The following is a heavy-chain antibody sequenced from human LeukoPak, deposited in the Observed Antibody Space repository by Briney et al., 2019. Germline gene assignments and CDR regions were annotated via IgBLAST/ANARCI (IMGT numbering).Heavy chain of an antibody. D-gene: IGHD2-15*01. J-gene: IGHJ1*01. CDR1: GYTFSNYY. CDR3: ARSPSVGCSFGRCYRDAEYFQH. CDR2: INFSANTT. V-gene: IGHV1-46*01. Sequence: ASVKVSCKASGYTFSNYYIHWVRQAPGQGLEWMGIINFSANTTAYAQKFQGRVTMTRDTSTSTVYMELSSLRSEDAAVYYCARSPSVGCSFGRCYRDAEYFQHWGQGTLVSVSS.